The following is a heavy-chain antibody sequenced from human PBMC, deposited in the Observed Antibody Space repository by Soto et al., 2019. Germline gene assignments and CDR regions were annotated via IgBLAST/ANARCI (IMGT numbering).Heavy chain of an antibody. Sequence: GGSLRLSCAASGFTFSSYEMSWVRQAPGKGLEWVSYISSSGSTIYYADSVKGRFTISRDNSKNTLYLQMNSLRAEDTAVYYCAKDGTAMVHAFDIWGQGTMVTVSS. V-gene: IGHV3-48*03. CDR1: GFTFSSYE. CDR3: AKDGTAMVHAFDI. J-gene: IGHJ3*02. CDR2: ISSSGSTI. D-gene: IGHD5-18*01.